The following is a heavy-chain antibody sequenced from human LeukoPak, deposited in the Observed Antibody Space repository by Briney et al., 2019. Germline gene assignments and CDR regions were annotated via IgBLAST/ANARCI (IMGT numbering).Heavy chain of an antibody. J-gene: IGHJ4*02. CDR2: ISGSGGSS. V-gene: IGHV3-23*01. CDR3: LRGDRRDY. CDR1: GFSFNNYA. Sequence: GGSLRLSCEASGFSFNNYAMSWFRQAPGKGLEWFSLISGSGGSSYHADSVKGRFTISRDNAKNSLYLQMNSLRAEDTAVYYCLRGDRRDYWGQGTLVTVSS.